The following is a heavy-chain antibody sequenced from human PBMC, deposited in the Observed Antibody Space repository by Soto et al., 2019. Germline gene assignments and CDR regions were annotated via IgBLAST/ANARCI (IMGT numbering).Heavy chain of an antibody. CDR2: IIPIFGTE. V-gene: IGHV1-69*12. Sequence: QVQLVQSGAEVKKPGSSVKVSCKASGGTFSSYAISWVRQAPGQGLEWMGGIIPIFGTENYAQKFQGRVTITADESTSTADMELSSVRSEDTAAYYCARESRYCSGGSCYFLPGIDYWGQGTLVTVSS. J-gene: IGHJ4*02. CDR1: GGTFSSYA. D-gene: IGHD2-15*01. CDR3: ARESRYCSGGSCYFLPGIDY.